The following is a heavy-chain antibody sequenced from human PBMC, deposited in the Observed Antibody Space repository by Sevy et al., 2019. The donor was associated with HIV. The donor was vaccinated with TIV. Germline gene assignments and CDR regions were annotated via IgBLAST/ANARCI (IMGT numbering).Heavy chain of an antibody. CDR1: GFTFSSYS. D-gene: IGHD2-8*01. J-gene: IGHJ6*02. Sequence: GGSLRLSCAASGFTFSSYSMNWVRPAPGKGLEWVSYISSSSSIYYSDSVKGRFTISRDNAKNSLYLQMNSLRDEDTAVYYCARDNGFHPRYYYYGMDVWGQGTTVTVSS. CDR2: ISSSSSI. CDR3: ARDNGFHPRYYYYGMDV. V-gene: IGHV3-48*02.